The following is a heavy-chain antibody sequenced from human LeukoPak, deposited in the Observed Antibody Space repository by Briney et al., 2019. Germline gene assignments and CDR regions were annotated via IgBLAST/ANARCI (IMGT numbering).Heavy chain of an antibody. D-gene: IGHD3-22*01. CDR1: GFTFSNAW. Sequence: GGSLRLSCAASGFTFSNAWMSWVHQAPGKGLEWVGRIKSKTDGGTTDYAAPVKGRFTISRDDSKNTLYLQMNSLKTEDTAVYYCTVLSSGYYYGDAFDIWGQGTMVTVSS. V-gene: IGHV3-15*01. CDR2: IKSKTDGGTT. J-gene: IGHJ3*02. CDR3: TVLSSGYYYGDAFDI.